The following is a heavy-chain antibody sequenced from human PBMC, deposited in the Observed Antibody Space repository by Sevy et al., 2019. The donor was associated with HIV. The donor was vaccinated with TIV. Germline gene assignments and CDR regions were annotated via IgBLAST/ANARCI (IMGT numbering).Heavy chain of an antibody. J-gene: IGHJ4*02. CDR1: GFPFNIYS. V-gene: IGHV3-23*01. Sequence: GGSLRLSCATSGFPFNIYSMSWVRQAPGKGLEWVSTISFGGGRINYADSVKGRFTISRDNSENTLYLEMNSLRAEDTALYFCAKESCTKPQDYWGRGTLVTVSS. CDR2: ISFGGGRI. CDR3: AKESCTKPQDY. D-gene: IGHD2-8*01.